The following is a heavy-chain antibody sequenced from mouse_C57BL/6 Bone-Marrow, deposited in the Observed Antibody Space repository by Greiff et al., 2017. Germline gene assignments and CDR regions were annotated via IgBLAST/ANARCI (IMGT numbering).Heavy chain of an antibody. CDR2: IWSGGST. CDR1: GFSLTSYG. CDR3: ARNYYGSSYMAY. Sequence: VQLQQSGPGLVQPSQSLSITCTASGFSLTSYGVHWVRQSPGKGLEWLGVIWSGGSTDYNAAFISRLSISKDNSKSQVFFKMNSLQADDTAIYYCARNYYGSSYMAYWGQGTLVTVSA. D-gene: IGHD1-1*01. J-gene: IGHJ3*01. V-gene: IGHV2-2*01.